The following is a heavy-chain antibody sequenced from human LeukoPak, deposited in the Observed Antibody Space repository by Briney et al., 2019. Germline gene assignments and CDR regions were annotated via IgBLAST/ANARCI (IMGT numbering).Heavy chain of an antibody. J-gene: IGHJ4*02. D-gene: IGHD6-19*01. CDR1: GFTFSSYA. Sequence: GGSLRLSCAASGFTFSSYAMHWVRQAPGKGLEWVAVISYDGSNKYYADSVKGRLTISRDNSKNTLYLQMNSLRAEDTAVYYCARDEGSGWIGYWGQGTLVTVSS. V-gene: IGHV3-30*04. CDR3: ARDEGSGWIGY. CDR2: ISYDGSNK.